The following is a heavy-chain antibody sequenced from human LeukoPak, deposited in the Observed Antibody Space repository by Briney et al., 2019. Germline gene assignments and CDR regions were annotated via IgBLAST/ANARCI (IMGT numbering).Heavy chain of an antibody. V-gene: IGHV4-39*01. CDR2: IYFSGST. CDR3: ARLHYYDSSGNYYGANWFDS. CDR1: GGSISSGGYY. Sequence: SETLSLTCTVSGGSISSGGYYWAWIRQPPGKGLEWIGSIYFSGSTYYNPPLKSRVTISVDTSKNQFSLQLSSVTVADTAVYFCARLHYYDSSGNYYGANWFDSWGLGTLVTVSS. D-gene: IGHD3-22*01. J-gene: IGHJ5*01.